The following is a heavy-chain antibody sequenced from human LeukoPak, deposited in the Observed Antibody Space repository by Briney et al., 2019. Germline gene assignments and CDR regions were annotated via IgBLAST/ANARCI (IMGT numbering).Heavy chain of an antibody. V-gene: IGHV3-7*01. J-gene: IGHJ4*02. Sequence: PGGSLRLSCAGPGITFSDNAVSRVRQAPGKGLEWVANIKQDGSEKYYVDSVKGRFTISRDNAKNSLYLQMNSLRAEDTAVYYCARDPAAVGTDYWGQGTLVTVSS. CDR1: GITFSDNA. CDR3: ARDPAAVGTDY. D-gene: IGHD6-13*01. CDR2: IKQDGSEK.